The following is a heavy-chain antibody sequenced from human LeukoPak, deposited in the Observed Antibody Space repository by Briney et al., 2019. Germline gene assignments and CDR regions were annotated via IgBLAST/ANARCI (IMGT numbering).Heavy chain of an antibody. J-gene: IGHJ6*03. D-gene: IGHD4-11*01. CDR3: AKEVLGYSNFRDYYMDV. CDR2: ISYDGSNK. V-gene: IGHV3-30*18. CDR1: GFTFSSYG. Sequence: PGGSLRLSCAASGFTFSSYGMHWVRQAPGKGLEWVAVISYDGSNKYYADSVKGRFTISRDNSKNTLYLQMNSLRAEDTAVYYCAKEVLGYSNFRDYYMDVWGKGTTVTVSS.